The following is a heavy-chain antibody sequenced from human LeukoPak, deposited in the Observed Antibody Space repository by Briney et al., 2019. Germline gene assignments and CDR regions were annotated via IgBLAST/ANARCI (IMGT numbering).Heavy chain of an antibody. J-gene: IGHJ4*02. CDR1: GFTFISYG. CDR3: ATGGLYFYSD. Sequence: GGSLRLSCAASGFTFISYGMHWVRQSPGKGLEWVAVAYDDRDNKYHADSVKGRFTVSKDNSKETLYLQMSSLRAEDTAIYYCATGGLYFYSDWGQGILVTVSS. V-gene: IGHV3-33*01. CDR2: AYDDRDNK. D-gene: IGHD1-26*01.